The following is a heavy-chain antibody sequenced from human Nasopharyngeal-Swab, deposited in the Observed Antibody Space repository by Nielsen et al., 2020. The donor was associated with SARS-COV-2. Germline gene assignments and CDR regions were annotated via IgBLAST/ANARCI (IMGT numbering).Heavy chain of an antibody. J-gene: IGHJ5*02. CDR2: FFHSGGP. CDR3: ARKASSSWYSGWFDP. D-gene: IGHD6-13*01. CDR1: SGSISSYY. V-gene: IGHV4-59*13. Sequence: SETLSLTCSVSSGSISSYYWHWIRPSPGKGLEWIGYFFHSGGPNYNPSFKSRVTISIDTSNNQVSLKLSSVTAADTAVYYCARKASSSWYSGWFDPWGQGTLVTVSS.